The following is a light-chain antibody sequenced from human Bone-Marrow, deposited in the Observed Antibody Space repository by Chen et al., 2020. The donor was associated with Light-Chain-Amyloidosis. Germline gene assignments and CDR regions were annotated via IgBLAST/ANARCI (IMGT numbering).Light chain of an antibody. CDR1: NIGMKN. V-gene: IGLV3-21*03. CDR2: DDV. J-gene: IGLJ2*01. CDR3: QVWDIRSEHDLV. Sequence: SYVVPPPPSASVSPGTPARLTCEGSNIGMKNVHWYQQKSGQAPVLVVYDDVDRPSGSPERFSGSNSGNTAALTITRVEGGDEAAYYCQVWDIRSEHDLVFGAGTKLTVL.